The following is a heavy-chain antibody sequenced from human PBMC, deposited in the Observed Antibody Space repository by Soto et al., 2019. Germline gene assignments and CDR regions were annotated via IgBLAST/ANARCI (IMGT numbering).Heavy chain of an antibody. CDR2: IAYGGNEK. D-gene: IGHD2-21*01. Sequence: QVQLVESGGGVVQPGTSLRLSCAASGFTFKTHAMHWVRQAPGKGLEWMAVIAYGGNEKFYADSVKGRFTISRDNSKNAMYLQINTLRNVDTAVYDCGNDVRDCGPYYYGVDVWGQGTTVTVSS. CDR1: GFTFKTHA. CDR3: GNDVRDCGPYYYGVDV. V-gene: IGHV3-30*18. J-gene: IGHJ6*02.